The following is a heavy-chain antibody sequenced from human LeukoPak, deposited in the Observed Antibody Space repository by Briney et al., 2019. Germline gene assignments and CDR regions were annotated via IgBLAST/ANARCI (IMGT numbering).Heavy chain of an antibody. CDR1: GFTFGSYG. J-gene: IGHJ6*02. CDR3: ARVSSIAAEDYYYGMDV. Sequence: GGSLRLSCAASGFTFGSYGMHWVRQAPGKGLEWVAVISSDGNNKYYADSVKGRFTISRDNSKNTLYQQMNSLRAEDTAVYYCARVSSIAAEDYYYGMDVWGQGTTVTVSS. D-gene: IGHD6-13*01. CDR2: ISSDGNNK. V-gene: IGHV3-30*03.